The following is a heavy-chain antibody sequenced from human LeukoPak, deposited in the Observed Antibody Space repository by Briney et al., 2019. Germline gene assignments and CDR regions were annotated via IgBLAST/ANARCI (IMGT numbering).Heavy chain of an antibody. J-gene: IGHJ4*02. Sequence: GGSLRLSCAASGFTFSSYSMNWVRQAPGKGLEWVSSISSTGTYIYYADSVKGRFTISRDNSKNTLYLQMNSLRAEDTAVYYCAKVAYSSSWIVFDCWGQGTLVTVSS. CDR1: GFTFSSYS. V-gene: IGHV3-21*04. CDR2: ISSTGTYI. CDR3: AKVAYSSSWIVFDC. D-gene: IGHD6-13*01.